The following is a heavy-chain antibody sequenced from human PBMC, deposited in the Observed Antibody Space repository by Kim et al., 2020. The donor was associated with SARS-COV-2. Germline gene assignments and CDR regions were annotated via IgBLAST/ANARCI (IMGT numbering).Heavy chain of an antibody. CDR2: IYYSGST. Sequence: SETLSLTCTVSGGSISDYYWSWIRQPPGKGLEWIGHIYYSGSTNYNPPLKSRVSISVDTSKNQFSLKLSSVTAADTAVYYCARHVPGYNYGPYFDYWGQG. J-gene: IGHJ4*02. CDR1: GGSISDYY. D-gene: IGHD5-18*01. CDR3: ARHVPGYNYGPYFDY. V-gene: IGHV4-59*08.